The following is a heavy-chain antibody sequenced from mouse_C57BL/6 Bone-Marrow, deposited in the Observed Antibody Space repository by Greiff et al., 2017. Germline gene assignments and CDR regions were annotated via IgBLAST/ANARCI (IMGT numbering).Heavy chain of an antibody. V-gene: IGHV2-2*01. CDR3: ARGAYYGSSYVDWYFDV. Sequence: VQLKESGPGLVQPPQSLSITCTVSGFSLTSYGVHWVRQSPGKGLEWLGVIWSGGSTDYNAAFISRLSSSKDNSKSQVYFKMNRLQADDTAIYSCARGAYYGSSYVDWYFDVWGTGTTVTVSS. CDR2: IWSGGST. D-gene: IGHD1-1*01. CDR1: GFSLTSYG. J-gene: IGHJ1*03.